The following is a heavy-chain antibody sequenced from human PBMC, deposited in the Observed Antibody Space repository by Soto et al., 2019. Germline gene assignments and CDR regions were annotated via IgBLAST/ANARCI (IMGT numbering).Heavy chain of an antibody. Sequence: ASVKVSCKASGYDFNSYGITWVRQAHGQGLEWLGWISPYSDDTKYSQKFQGRVTVTMDRSSRTVYMDLRSLRSNDTAVYYCARGGYYDSSGSRNYHYYGMNVWGQGTTVTSP. V-gene: IGHV1-18*01. CDR1: GYDFNSYG. D-gene: IGHD3-22*01. CDR3: ARGGYYDSSGSRNYHYYGMNV. CDR2: ISPYSDDT. J-gene: IGHJ6*02.